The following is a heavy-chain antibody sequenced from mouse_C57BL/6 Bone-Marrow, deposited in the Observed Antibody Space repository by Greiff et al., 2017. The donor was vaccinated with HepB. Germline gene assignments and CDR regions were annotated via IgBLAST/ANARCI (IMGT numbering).Heavy chain of an antibody. V-gene: IGHV1-77*01. CDR1: GYTFTDYY. Sequence: QVQLQQSGAELVKPGASVKISCKASGYTFTDYYINWVKQRPGQGLEWIGKIGPGSGSTYYNEKFKGKATLTADKSSSTAYMQLSSLTSEDTAAYYCARGAYDIDHWYMDVWGTGTSVTVSS. D-gene: IGHD2-12*01. CDR2: IGPGSGST. J-gene: IGHJ1*03. CDR3: ARGAYDIDHWYMDV.